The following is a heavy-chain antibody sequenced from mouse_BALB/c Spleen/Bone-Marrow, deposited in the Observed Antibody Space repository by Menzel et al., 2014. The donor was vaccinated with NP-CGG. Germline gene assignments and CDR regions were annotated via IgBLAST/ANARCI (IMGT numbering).Heavy chain of an antibody. CDR1: GYTFTSYW. CDR2: ITPSTGYI. CDR3: ARPRFAY. Sequence: QVQLQQSGAELAKPGASVKMSCKASGYTFTSYWMHWIKQRPGQGLEWXGYITPSTGYIEYNQKFKDKATLTADKSSSTAYMQLSSLTSEDSAVYYCARPRFAYWGQGTLVTVSA. J-gene: IGHJ3*01. V-gene: IGHV1-7*01.